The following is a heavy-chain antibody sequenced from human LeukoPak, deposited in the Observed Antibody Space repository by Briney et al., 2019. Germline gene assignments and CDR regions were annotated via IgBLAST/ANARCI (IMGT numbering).Heavy chain of an antibody. V-gene: IGHV3-7*01. CDR1: GFTFSNYW. D-gene: IGHD3-3*01. Sequence: GGSLRLSCAASGFTFSNYWMSWVRQAPGKGLEWVANIKQDGSEKYYVDSVKGRFTISRDNAKNSLYLQMNSLRAEDTAVYYCARERIGFLEWYLTAFDIWGQGTLVTVSS. CDR3: ARERIGFLEWYLTAFDI. CDR2: IKQDGSEK. J-gene: IGHJ3*02.